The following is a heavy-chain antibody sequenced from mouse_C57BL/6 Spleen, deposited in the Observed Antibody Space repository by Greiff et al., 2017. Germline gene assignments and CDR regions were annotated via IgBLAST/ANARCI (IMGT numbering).Heavy chain of an antibody. Sequence: VQLQQPGAELVKPGASVKLSCKASGYTFTSYWMHWVKQRPGRGLEWIGYINPNNGGTSYNQKFKGKATLTVNKSSSTAYMELRSLTSEDSSVYYCARDGTDAMDYWGQGTSVTVSS. CDR2: INPNNGGT. CDR1: GYTFTSYW. D-gene: IGHD3-3*01. V-gene: IGHV1-22*01. J-gene: IGHJ4*01. CDR3: ARDGTDAMDY.